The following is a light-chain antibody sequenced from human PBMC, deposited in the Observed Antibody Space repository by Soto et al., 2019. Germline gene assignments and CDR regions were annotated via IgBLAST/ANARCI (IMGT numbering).Light chain of an antibody. J-gene: IGKJ1*01. CDR1: QSIGRW. Sequence: DIQMTQSPSTLSSSVGDRVTITCRAIQSIGRWLAWYQQKPGKAPKLLIYYSSSLESGVPSRFSGSRYGTEFTLTISILQPDDFATYYCQQHNSYPWTFGQGTKVDIK. CDR3: QQHNSYPWT. CDR2: YSS. V-gene: IGKV1-5*01.